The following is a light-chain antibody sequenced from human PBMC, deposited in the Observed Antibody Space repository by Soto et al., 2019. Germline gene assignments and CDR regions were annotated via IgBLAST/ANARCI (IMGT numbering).Light chain of an antibody. CDR2: AAS. V-gene: IGKV1-27*01. Sequence: DIQMTQSPSSLSASVGDRVTISCRASQGIRNYLSWYQQKPGKVPKLLIYAASTLQSGVPSRFSGSGSGTDFSLPISSLQPEDVATYYCQKYDTAPFTFGPGTKVDIK. CDR1: QGIRNY. CDR3: QKYDTAPFT. J-gene: IGKJ3*01.